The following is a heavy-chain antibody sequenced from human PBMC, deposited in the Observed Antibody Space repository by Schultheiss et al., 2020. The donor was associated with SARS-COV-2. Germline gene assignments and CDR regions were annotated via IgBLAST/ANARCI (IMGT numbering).Heavy chain of an antibody. CDR3: AKEVNHYYYFAMDV. J-gene: IGHJ6*02. CDR1: GFIFSTYN. CDR2: INNSGAST. V-gene: IGHV3-23*01. Sequence: GGSLRLSCAASGFIFSTYNMNWVRQAPGKGLEWVSGINNSGASTYYADSVKGRFTISRDNSKNTLYLQMNSLRVEDTAIYYCAKEVNHYYYFAMDVWGQGTTVTVSS.